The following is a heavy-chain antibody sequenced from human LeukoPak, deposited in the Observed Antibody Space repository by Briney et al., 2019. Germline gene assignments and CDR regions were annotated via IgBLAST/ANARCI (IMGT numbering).Heavy chain of an antibody. V-gene: IGHV3-21*01. Sequence: GGSLRLSCAASGFTFSSYSMNWVRQAPGKGLEWVSSISSSSSYIYYADSVKGRFTISRDNAKNSLYLQMNSLRAEDTAVYYCARGQGAAAPVDYWGQGTLVTVSS. J-gene: IGHJ4*02. CDR2: ISSSSSYI. CDR1: GFTFSSYS. D-gene: IGHD6-13*01. CDR3: ARGQGAAAPVDY.